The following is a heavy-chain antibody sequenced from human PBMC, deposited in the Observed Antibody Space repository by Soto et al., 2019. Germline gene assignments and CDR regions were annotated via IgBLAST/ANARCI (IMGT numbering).Heavy chain of an antibody. CDR2: MSPNSANT. J-gene: IGHJ5*01. CDR1: GYTFTGYD. D-gene: IGHD7-27*01. V-gene: IGHV1-8*01. Sequence: ASVKVSCKASGYTFTGYDINWVRQAPGQGLEWMGWMSPNSANTGYAQKFQGRVTMTRSTSISTAYMELSSLRSEDTAVYYCARGPPNWGFDSWGQGTLVTVSS. CDR3: ARGPPNWGFDS.